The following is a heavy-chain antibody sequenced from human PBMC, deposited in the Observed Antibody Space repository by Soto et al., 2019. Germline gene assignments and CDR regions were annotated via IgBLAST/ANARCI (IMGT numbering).Heavy chain of an antibody. CDR3: ARGFNSYSSSWYFGPRIDY. CDR2: ISYDGSNK. D-gene: IGHD6-13*01. Sequence: QVQLVESGGGVVQPGRSLRLSCAASGFTFSSYAMHWVRQAPGKGLEWVAVISYDGSNKYYADSVKGRFTISRDNSKNTLYLQMNSLRAEDTAVYYCARGFNSYSSSWYFGPRIDYWGQGTLVTVSS. J-gene: IGHJ4*02. V-gene: IGHV3-30-3*01. CDR1: GFTFSSYA.